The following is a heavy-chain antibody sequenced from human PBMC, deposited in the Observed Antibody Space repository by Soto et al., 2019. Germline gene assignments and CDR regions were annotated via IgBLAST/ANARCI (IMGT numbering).Heavy chain of an antibody. J-gene: IGHJ4*02. Sequence: EVQLLESGGGLVQPGGSLRLSCAASGFTFSSYAMSWVRQAPGKGLEWVSAISGSGGSTYYADSVKGRFTISRDNSKNTLYLQMNSLRAEDTAVYYCARKPDRGIEVETVYFDYWGQGTLVTVSS. D-gene: IGHD6-19*01. CDR2: ISGSGGST. V-gene: IGHV3-23*01. CDR3: ARKPDRGIEVETVYFDY. CDR1: GFTFSSYA.